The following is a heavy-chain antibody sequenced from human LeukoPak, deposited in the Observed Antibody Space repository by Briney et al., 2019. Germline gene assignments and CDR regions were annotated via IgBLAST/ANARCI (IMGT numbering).Heavy chain of an antibody. Sequence: SETLSLTCTVSGGSISSYYWSWIRQPPGKGLEWTGYIYYSGSTNYNPSLKSRVTISVDTSKNQFSLKLSSVTAADTAVYYCARDRYYFDYWGQGTLVTVSS. CDR3: ARDRYYFDY. CDR1: GGSISSYY. V-gene: IGHV4-59*01. CDR2: IYYSGST. J-gene: IGHJ4*02.